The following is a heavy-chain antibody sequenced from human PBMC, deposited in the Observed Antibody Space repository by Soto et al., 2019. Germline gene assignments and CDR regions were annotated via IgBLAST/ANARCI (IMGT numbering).Heavy chain of an antibody. CDR1: GFSFRSYA. CDR3: ADGGRYPYY. J-gene: IGHJ4*02. CDR2: ISAGGDGT. V-gene: IGHV3-23*01. Sequence: GQLLESGGDLVQPGGSLRLSCAASGFSFRSYAMGWVRQAPGKGLNWVSSISAGGDGTYYADSVKGRFTISRDNSKNTMYLQMTSLRADDTAVYYCADGGRYPYYWGPGTLVIVSS. D-gene: IGHD1-26*01.